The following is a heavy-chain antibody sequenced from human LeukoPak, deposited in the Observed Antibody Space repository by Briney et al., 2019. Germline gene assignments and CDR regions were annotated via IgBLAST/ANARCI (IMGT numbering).Heavy chain of an antibody. CDR1: GFTFSNAW. Sequence: GGSLRLSCAASGFTFSNAWMNWVRQAPGKGLEWVGRVKSKTDGGTTDYAAPVKGRFTILRDDSKNTLYLQMNSLKTEDTAVYYCTTDRGTYYDFWSGYYWGQGTLVTVSS. J-gene: IGHJ4*02. D-gene: IGHD3-3*01. V-gene: IGHV3-15*07. CDR3: TTDRGTYYDFWSGYY. CDR2: VKSKTDGGTT.